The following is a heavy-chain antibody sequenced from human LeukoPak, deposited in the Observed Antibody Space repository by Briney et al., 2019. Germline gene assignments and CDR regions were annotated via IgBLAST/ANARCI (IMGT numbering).Heavy chain of an antibody. CDR1: GDSIGSHY. Sequence: SETLSLTCTVSGDSIGSHYWSWIRQPPGKGLEWIGYIFYVGSTNYNPSLKSRVTISVDTSKNQFSLKLNSVTAADTAVYYCARDYYDSRGEAFDIWGQGAMVTVSS. J-gene: IGHJ3*02. CDR2: IFYVGST. CDR3: ARDYYDSRGEAFDI. V-gene: IGHV4-59*11. D-gene: IGHD3-22*01.